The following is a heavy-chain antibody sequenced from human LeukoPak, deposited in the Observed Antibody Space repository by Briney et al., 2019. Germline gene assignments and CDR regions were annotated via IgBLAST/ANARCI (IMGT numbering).Heavy chain of an antibody. CDR2: INPNSGDT. CDR3: ARGLHSSSWYGY. Sequence: VSVKVSSKASGYIFTGYYMHWVRQAPGQGREWMGWINPNSGDTNYAQKFQGRVTMTRDTSISTAYMELSSLRSEDTAVYYCARGLHSSSWYGYWGQGTLVTVSS. CDR1: GYIFTGYY. V-gene: IGHV1-2*02. D-gene: IGHD6-13*01. J-gene: IGHJ4*02.